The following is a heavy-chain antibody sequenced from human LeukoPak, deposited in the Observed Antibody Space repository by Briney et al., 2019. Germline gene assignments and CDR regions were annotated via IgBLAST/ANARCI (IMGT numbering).Heavy chain of an antibody. CDR3: ARDLTIYYFDY. V-gene: IGHV4-61*02. D-gene: IGHD1-1*01. Sequence: SQTLSLTCTVSGGSISSGSYYWSWIRRPAGKGLEWIGRIYTSGSTNYNPSLKSRVTISVDTSKNQLSLKLSSVTAADTAVYYCARDLTIYYFDYWGQGTLVTVSS. CDR2: IYTSGST. CDR1: GGSISSGSYY. J-gene: IGHJ4*02.